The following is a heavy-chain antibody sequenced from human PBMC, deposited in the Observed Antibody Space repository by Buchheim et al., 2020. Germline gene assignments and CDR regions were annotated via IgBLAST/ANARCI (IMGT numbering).Heavy chain of an antibody. CDR2: IDTSSKII. J-gene: IGHJ4*02. D-gene: IGHD2-15*01. CDR1: ESTFTSSN. V-gene: IGHV3-48*01. Sequence: EVQLVESGGGFVQPGGSLSLSCAASESTFTSSNMIWVRQAPGKGLQWDSYIDTSSKIIHYEDSVKGRFTISRDNDKNSLFLQMNSLRAEDTAMYYCAILVRGIWGQGTL. CDR3: AILVRGI.